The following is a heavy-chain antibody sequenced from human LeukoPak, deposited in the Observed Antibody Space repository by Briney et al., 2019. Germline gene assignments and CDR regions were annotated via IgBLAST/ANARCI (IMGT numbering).Heavy chain of an antibody. J-gene: IGHJ4*02. D-gene: IGHD2-15*01. CDR3: ASHALGYCSGGSCYLGY. CDR2: INPNRGGT. CDR1: GYTFTGYY. V-gene: IGHV1-2*02. Sequence: ASVKVSCKASGYTFTGYYMHWVRQAPGQGLEWMGWINPNRGGTNYAQKFQGRVTMTRDTSISTAYMELSRLRSDDTAVYYCASHALGYCSGGSCYLGYWGQGTLVAVSS.